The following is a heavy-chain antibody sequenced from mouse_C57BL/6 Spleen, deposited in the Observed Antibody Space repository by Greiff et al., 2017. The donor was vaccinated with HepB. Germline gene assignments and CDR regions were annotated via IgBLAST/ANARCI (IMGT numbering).Heavy chain of an antibody. D-gene: IGHD2-1*01. Sequence: EVKVEESGGGLVQPGGSLSLSCAASGFTFTDYYMSWVRQPPGKALEWLGFIRNKANGYTTEYSASVKGRFTISRDNSQSILYLQMNALRAEDSATYYCARSYGNYGYFDYWGQGTTLTVSS. CDR2: IRNKANGYTT. CDR1: GFTFTDYY. J-gene: IGHJ2*01. CDR3: ARSYGNYGYFDY. V-gene: IGHV7-3*01.